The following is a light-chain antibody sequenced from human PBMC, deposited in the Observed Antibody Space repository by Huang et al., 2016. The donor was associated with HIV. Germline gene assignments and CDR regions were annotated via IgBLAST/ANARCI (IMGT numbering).Light chain of an antibody. V-gene: IGKV4-1*01. Sequence: DIVMTQSPDSLAVSLGEAATLTCRSSQSVLSSATNKNYLAWCQQKPGQSPKLLLFLASKREAGVPDRFSASGSGTHFTLTINSVKTEDVAIYYCQQYYTSPQTFGPGTRLEI. J-gene: IGKJ1*01. CDR3: QQYYTSPQT. CDR2: LAS. CDR1: QSVLSSATNKNY.